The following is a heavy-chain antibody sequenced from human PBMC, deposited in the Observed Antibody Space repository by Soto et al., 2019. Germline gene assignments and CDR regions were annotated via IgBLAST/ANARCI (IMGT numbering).Heavy chain of an antibody. CDR2: ISAYNGNT. V-gene: IGHV1-18*01. Sequence: QVQLVQSGAEVKKPGASVKVSCKASGYTFTGYGISWVREAPGQGLEWMGWISAYNGNTNYAQKLQGRVSKTTDNNTSTAHMVLRSLKSDDTAVYYCARDGGDIVVVVAANALGDYWGQGTLVTVSS. CDR1: GYTFTGYG. J-gene: IGHJ4*02. D-gene: IGHD2-15*01. CDR3: ARDGGDIVVVVAANALGDY.